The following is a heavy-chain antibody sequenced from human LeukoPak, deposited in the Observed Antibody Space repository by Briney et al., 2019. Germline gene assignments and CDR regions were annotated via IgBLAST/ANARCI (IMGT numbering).Heavy chain of an antibody. Sequence: GGSLRLSCAASGFTFSSYAMSWVRQVPGKGLEWVSGISGSGGNIYYADSVKGRFTISRDNAKNSLYLQMNSLRAEDTAVYYCAELGITMIGGVWGKGTTVTISS. V-gene: IGHV3-23*01. CDR3: AELGITMIGGV. CDR1: GFTFSSYA. J-gene: IGHJ6*04. D-gene: IGHD3-10*02. CDR2: ISGSGGNI.